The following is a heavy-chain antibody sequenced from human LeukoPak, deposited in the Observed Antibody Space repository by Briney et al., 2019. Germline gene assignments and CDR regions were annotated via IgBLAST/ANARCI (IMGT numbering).Heavy chain of an antibody. J-gene: IGHJ6*02. D-gene: IGHD3-10*01. CDR3: ARRKYYGSGSYGMDV. V-gene: IGHV4-59*08. Sequence: SETLSLTCTVSGGSISSYYWSWIRQPPGKGLEWIGYIYYSGSTNYNPSLKSRVTISVDTSKNQFSPKLSSVTAADTAVYYCARRKYYGSGSYGMDVWGQGTLVTVSS. CDR1: GGSISSYY. CDR2: IYYSGST.